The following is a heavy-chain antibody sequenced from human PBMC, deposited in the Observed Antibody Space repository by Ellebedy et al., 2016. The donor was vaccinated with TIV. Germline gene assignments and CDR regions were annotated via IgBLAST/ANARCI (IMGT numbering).Heavy chain of an antibody. CDR3: ARDSPVVDFDY. Sequence: GESLKISXAASGFAFGSYAMNWVRQAPGKGLEWVSSITTSGSDRHYADSVKGRFSISRDNAKNVLYLQMNSLRGEDTAVYFCARDSPVVDFDYWGQGTPVTVSS. CDR2: ITTSGSDR. J-gene: IGHJ4*02. D-gene: IGHD2-15*01. CDR1: GFAFGSYA. V-gene: IGHV3-21*06.